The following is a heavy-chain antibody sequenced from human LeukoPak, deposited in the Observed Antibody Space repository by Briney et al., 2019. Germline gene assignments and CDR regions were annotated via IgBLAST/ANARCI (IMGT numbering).Heavy chain of an antibody. Sequence: PSETLSLTCTVSGGSSRSYYWSRIRQPPGKGLEWIGYISYSGSTSYNPSLKSRVTISVDTSKNQFSLKLSSVTAADTAVYYCARHRVVNWFDPWGQGTLVTVSS. V-gene: IGHV4-59*08. CDR3: ARHRVVNWFDP. CDR2: ISYSGST. J-gene: IGHJ5*02. D-gene: IGHD2-15*01. CDR1: GGSSRSYY.